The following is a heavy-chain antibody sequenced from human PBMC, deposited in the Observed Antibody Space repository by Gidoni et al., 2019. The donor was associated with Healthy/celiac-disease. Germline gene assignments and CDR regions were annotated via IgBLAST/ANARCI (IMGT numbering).Heavy chain of an antibody. CDR1: GFTFSNAW. Sequence: EVQLVESGGGLVKPGGSLRLSCAASGFTFSNAWMNWVRQAPGKGLEWVGRIKSKTDGGTTDYAAPVKGRFTISRDDSKNTLYLQMNSLKTEDTAVYYCTTDLDCGGDCYNYYYGMDVWGQGTTVTVSS. D-gene: IGHD2-21*02. V-gene: IGHV3-15*07. CDR3: TTDLDCGGDCYNYYYGMDV. CDR2: IKSKTDGGTT. J-gene: IGHJ6*02.